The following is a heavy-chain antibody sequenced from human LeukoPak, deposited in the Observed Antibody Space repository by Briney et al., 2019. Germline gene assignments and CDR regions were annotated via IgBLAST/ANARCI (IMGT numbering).Heavy chain of an antibody. V-gene: IGHV3-23*01. CDR2: ISNNGGYT. D-gene: IGHD2-15*01. CDR3: AKQLVYCSDGSCYFPY. Sequence: GGSLRLSCAASGFTFSSSAMSWVRQAPGKGLEWVSAISNNGGYTYYADSVQGRFTISRDNSKSTLCLQMNSLRAEDTAVYYCAKQLVYCSDGSCYFPYWGQGTLVTVSS. J-gene: IGHJ4*02. CDR1: GFTFSSSA.